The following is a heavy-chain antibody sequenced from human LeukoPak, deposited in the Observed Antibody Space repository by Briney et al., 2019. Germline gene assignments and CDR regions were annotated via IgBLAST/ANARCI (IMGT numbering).Heavy chain of an antibody. CDR3: ARHGGGSYSGRKIDY. D-gene: IGHD1-26*01. J-gene: IGHJ4*02. CDR1: GGSISSSSYY. V-gene: IGHV4-39*01. Sequence: TETLSLTCTVSGGSISSSSYYWGWIRQPPGKGLEWIGSIYYSGSTYYNPSLKSRVTISVDTSKNQFSLKLSSVTAADTAVYYCARHGGGSYSGRKIDYWGQGTLVTVSS. CDR2: IYYSGST.